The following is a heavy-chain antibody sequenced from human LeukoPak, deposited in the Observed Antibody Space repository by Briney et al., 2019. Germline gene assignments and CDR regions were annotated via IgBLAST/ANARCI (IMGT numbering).Heavy chain of an antibody. CDR2: ISAYNGNT. Sequence: GASVKVSCKASGYTFTGYYMHWVRQAPGQGLEWMGWISAYNGNTNYAQKLQGRVTMTTDTSTSTAYMELRSLRSDDTAVYYCARVGDYYNWFDPWGQGTLVTVSS. CDR1: GYTFTGYY. J-gene: IGHJ5*02. D-gene: IGHD4-17*01. V-gene: IGHV1-18*04. CDR3: ARVGDYYNWFDP.